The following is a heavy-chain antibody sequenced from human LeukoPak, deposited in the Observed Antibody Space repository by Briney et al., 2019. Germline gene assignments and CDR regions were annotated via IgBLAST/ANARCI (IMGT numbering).Heavy chain of an antibody. D-gene: IGHD4-17*01. CDR1: GASITNYY. Sequence: SETLSLTCTVSGASITNYYWSWIRQPPGKGLEWIGHIYYTGSANYNPSLKSRVTISVDTSKNQFSLKLSSVTAADTAVYYCARDYGDGYFDLWGRGTLVTVSS. V-gene: IGHV4-59*01. CDR2: IYYTGSA. J-gene: IGHJ2*01. CDR3: ARDYGDGYFDL.